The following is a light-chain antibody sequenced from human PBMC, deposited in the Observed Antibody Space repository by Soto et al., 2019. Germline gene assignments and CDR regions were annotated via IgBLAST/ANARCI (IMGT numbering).Light chain of an antibody. V-gene: IGKV4-1*01. Sequence: DIVMTQSPDSLAVSLGERATINCKSSQSVLYSSSNKNYLAWYQQKPGQPPKLLIYWASTRESGVPDRFSGSGSGTDFTLTISSLQAEDVAVYYCQQYYSTLSLTFGGGTKVEIK. CDR2: WAS. J-gene: IGKJ4*01. CDR3: QQYYSTLSLT. CDR1: QSVLYSSSNKNY.